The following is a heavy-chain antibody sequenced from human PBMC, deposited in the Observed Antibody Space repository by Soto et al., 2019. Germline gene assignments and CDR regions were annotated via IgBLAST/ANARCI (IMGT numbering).Heavy chain of an antibody. CDR1: GFTFSSYA. Sequence: GGSLRFSCAASGFTFSSYAMSWVRQTPGKGLEWVSAISGSGGSTYYADSVKGRFTISRDNSKNTLYLQMNSLRAEDTAVYYCAKDHRDSSGWSPDYYYGMDVWGQGTTVTVSS. J-gene: IGHJ6*02. CDR2: ISGSGGST. V-gene: IGHV3-23*01. CDR3: AKDHRDSSGWSPDYYYGMDV. D-gene: IGHD6-19*01.